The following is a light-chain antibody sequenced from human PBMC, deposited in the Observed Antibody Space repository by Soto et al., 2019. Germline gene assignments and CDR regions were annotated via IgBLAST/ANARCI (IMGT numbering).Light chain of an antibody. CDR2: GAS. CDR3: QQYGTSPVT. CDR1: QSVTGSY. Sequence: EVVLTQSPGTLSLSPGESATLSCRASQSVTGSYLAWYQQKPGQAPRLLIYGASSRAPGVPDRFSGSGSGTDFTLSISSLEPEDFAVYYCQQYGTSPVTFGQGTKVDIK. V-gene: IGKV3-20*01. J-gene: IGKJ1*01.